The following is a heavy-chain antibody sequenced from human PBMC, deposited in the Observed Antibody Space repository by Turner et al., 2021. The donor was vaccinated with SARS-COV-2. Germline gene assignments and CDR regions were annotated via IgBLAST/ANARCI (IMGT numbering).Heavy chain of an antibody. Sequence: QLQLQESGPGLVKHSETLSLTCSVSGCSISSSSYYWGWIRQPPGKGPEWIGSVYYRGNTYYNPSLESRVTISVDTSNNQFSLKLNSVTAADTAVYYCARVKSTVTTYYYYYMDVWGKGTTVTVSS. D-gene: IGHD4-4*01. J-gene: IGHJ6*03. CDR3: ARVKSTVTTYYYYYMDV. CDR2: VYYRGNT. CDR1: GCSISSSSYY. V-gene: IGHV4-39*01.